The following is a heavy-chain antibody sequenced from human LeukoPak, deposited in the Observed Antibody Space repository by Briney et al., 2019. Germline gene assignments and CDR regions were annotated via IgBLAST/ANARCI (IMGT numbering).Heavy chain of an antibody. CDR3: ARGDYDYLSGTYSFDL. CDR2: MAVNGRT. J-gene: IGHJ5*02. Sequence: PSETLSLTCTVSGDSISSGTYYWTWIRQPVGEGLEWIGRMAVNGRTNYNPSLKSRLTMSVNTSQNQFSLRLTSVTAADTAFYYCARGDYDYLSGTYSFDLWGQGIRVTVSS. D-gene: IGHD3-16*01. V-gene: IGHV4-61*02. CDR1: GDSISSGTYY.